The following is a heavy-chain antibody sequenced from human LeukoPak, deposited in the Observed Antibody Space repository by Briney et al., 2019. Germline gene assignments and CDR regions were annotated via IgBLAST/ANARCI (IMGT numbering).Heavy chain of an antibody. V-gene: IGHV3-30*18. CDR3: AELGITMIGGV. D-gene: IGHD3-10*02. CDR1: GFTFSSYG. Sequence: GGSLRPSCAASGFTFSSYGMHWVRQAPGKGLEWVAVISYDGSNKYCADSVKGRFTISRDNAKNSLYLQMNSLRAEDTAVYYCAELGITMIGGVWGKGTTVTISS. CDR2: ISYDGSNK. J-gene: IGHJ6*04.